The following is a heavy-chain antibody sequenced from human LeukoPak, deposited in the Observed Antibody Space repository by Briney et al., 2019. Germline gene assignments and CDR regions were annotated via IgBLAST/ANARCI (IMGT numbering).Heavy chain of an antibody. D-gene: IGHD6-19*01. J-gene: IGHJ4*02. CDR1: GGSISDYY. Sequence: PSETLSLTCSVSGGSISDYYWHWIRQPPGTGLEWIGYINYSGSTDYNPSLKSRVTISADTSKNQFSLNVRSVTAADTAMYYCAREYSSFEYWGQGVLVTVSS. CDR3: AREYSSFEY. V-gene: IGHV4-59*01. CDR2: INYSGST.